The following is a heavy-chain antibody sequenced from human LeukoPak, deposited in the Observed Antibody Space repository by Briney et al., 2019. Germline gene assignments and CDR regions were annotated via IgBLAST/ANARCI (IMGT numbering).Heavy chain of an antibody. J-gene: IGHJ4*02. D-gene: IGHD5-12*01. Sequence: SETLSLTCAVYGGSFSGYYWSWIRQPPGKGLEWIGEINHSGSTNYNPSLKSRVTISVDTSKNQFSLKLSSVTAADTAVYYCARGEMATIIFDYWGRGTLVTVSS. V-gene: IGHV4-34*01. CDR1: GGSFSGYY. CDR3: ARGEMATIIFDY. CDR2: INHSGST.